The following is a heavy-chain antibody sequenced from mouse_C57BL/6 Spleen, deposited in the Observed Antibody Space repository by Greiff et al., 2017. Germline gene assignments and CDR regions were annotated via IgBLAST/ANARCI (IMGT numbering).Heavy chain of an antibody. CDR3: ARHRDYGSSSDYYAMDY. Sequence: EVKLMESGGGLVQPGGSLKLSCAASGFTFSDYGMAWVRQAPRKGPEWVAFISNLAYSIYYADTVTGRFTISRENAKNTLYLEMSSLRSEDTAMYYCARHRDYGSSSDYYAMDYWGQGTSVTVSS. CDR2: ISNLAYSI. V-gene: IGHV5-15*01. D-gene: IGHD1-1*01. J-gene: IGHJ4*01. CDR1: GFTFSDYG.